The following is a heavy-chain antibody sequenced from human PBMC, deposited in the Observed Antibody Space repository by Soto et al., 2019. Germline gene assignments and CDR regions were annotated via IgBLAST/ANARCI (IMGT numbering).Heavy chain of an antibody. Sequence: GASVKVSCKASGGTFSSYAISWVRQAPGQGLEWMGGIIPIFGTANYAQKFQGRVTITADESTSTAYMELSSLRSEDTAVYYCASGDYYDSSGYVDYWGQGTLVTVYS. CDR1: GGTFSSYA. D-gene: IGHD3-22*01. V-gene: IGHV1-69*13. J-gene: IGHJ4*02. CDR2: IIPIFGTA. CDR3: ASGDYYDSSGYVDY.